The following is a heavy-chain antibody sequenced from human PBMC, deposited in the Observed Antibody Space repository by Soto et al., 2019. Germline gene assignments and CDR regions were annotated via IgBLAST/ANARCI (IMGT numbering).Heavy chain of an antibody. J-gene: IGHJ4*02. V-gene: IGHV3-11*06. D-gene: IGHD1-1*01. CDR1: GFTFSDHY. Sequence: GGSLRLSCAASGFTFSDHYMSWIRQAPGKGLEWIGYSSNSGSFTRYADSVKGRFSISRDNAKNSLYLQINSLRGDDTATYFCVRSGDNYNLLDYWGQGTPVTVSS. CDR2: SSNSGSFT. CDR3: VRSGDNYNLLDY.